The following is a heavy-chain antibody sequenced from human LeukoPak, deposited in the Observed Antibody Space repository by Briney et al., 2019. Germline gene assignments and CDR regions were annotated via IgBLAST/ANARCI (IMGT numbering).Heavy chain of an antibody. Sequence: GGSLRLSCAASGFTFSGYDMHWLRQTPGKGLEWVSGIGIPGDTYYPGSVKGRFTISRDNSKNTLYLQMNSLRAEDTAVYYCAQGRYFDWLSKDYFDYWGQGTLVTVSS. CDR1: GFTFSGYD. J-gene: IGHJ4*02. CDR3: AQGRYFDWLSKDYFDY. D-gene: IGHD3-9*01. CDR2: IGIPGDT. V-gene: IGHV3-13*01.